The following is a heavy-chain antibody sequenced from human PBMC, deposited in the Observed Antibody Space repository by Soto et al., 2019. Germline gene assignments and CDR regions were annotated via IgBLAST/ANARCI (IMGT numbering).Heavy chain of an antibody. Sequence: GGSLRLSCAASGFTFSSYGMHWVRQAPGKGLEWVAVIWYDGSNKYYADSVKGRFTISRDNAKNSLYLQMNSLRDGETAVYYCARDPDYDFWGGYWFPHNYYGMDVWGQGPTVTVSS. CDR2: IWYDGSNK. CDR1: GFTFSSYG. D-gene: IGHD3-3*01. CDR3: ARDPDYDFWGGYWFPHNYYGMDV. J-gene: IGHJ6*02. V-gene: IGHV3-33*01.